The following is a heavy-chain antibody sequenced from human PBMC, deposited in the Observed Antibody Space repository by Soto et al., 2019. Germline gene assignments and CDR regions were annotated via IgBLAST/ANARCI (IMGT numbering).Heavy chain of an antibody. J-gene: IGHJ4*02. D-gene: IGHD1-7*01. Sequence: QVQLVESGGGVVQPGRSLRLSCAASGFTFSSYGMHWVRQAPGKGLEWVAVISYDGSNKYYADSVKGRFTISRDNSKNTLYLQMNSLRAEDTAVYYCALLELRWGQGTLFTVSS. V-gene: IGHV3-30*03. CDR3: ALLELR. CDR2: ISYDGSNK. CDR1: GFTFSSYG.